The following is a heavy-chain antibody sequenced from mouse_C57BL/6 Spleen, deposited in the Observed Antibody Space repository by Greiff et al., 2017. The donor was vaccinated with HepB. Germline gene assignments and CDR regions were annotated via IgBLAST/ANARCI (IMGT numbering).Heavy chain of an antibody. CDR3: ARHGDWYFDV. V-gene: IGHV1-72*01. CDR1: GYTFTSYW. CDR2: IDPNSGGT. Sequence: QVQLQQPGAELVKPGASVKLSCKASGYTFTSYWMHWVKQRPGRGIEWIGRIDPNSGGTKYNEKFKSKATLTVDKPSSTADMQLSSLTSEDSAVYYCARHGDWYFDVWGTGTTVTVSS. J-gene: IGHJ1*03.